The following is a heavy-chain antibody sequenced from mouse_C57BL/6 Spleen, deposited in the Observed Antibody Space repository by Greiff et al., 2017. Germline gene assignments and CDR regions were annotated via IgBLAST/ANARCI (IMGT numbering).Heavy chain of an antibody. V-gene: IGHV1-4*01. Sequence: QVQLQQSGAELARPGASVKMSCKASGYTFPSYTMHWVKQRPGQGLEWIGYINPSSGYTKYNQKYKDKAPLTADKSSSTAYMQLSSLTSEDSAVYYCARSDYYGSSALGAMDYWGQGTSVTVSS. D-gene: IGHD1-1*01. CDR3: ARSDYYGSSALGAMDY. CDR2: INPSSGYT. CDR1: GYTFPSYT. J-gene: IGHJ4*01.